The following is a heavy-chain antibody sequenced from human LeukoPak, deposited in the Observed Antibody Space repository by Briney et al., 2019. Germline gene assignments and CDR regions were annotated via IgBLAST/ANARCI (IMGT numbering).Heavy chain of an antibody. CDR2: INADGGRT. Sequence: GGSLRLSCVASGFTLDAYAMHWVRQARGKGLEWVSHINADGGRTYYADSVKGRFTISRDNSKNSLYLEMNSLRAEDTAVYYCAKDRKPLRGFQLLRVSTPYYYYGRDVWGQGTTVTVSS. CDR1: GFTLDAYA. D-gene: IGHD2-2*01. J-gene: IGHJ6*02. V-gene: IGHV3-43*02. CDR3: AKDRKPLRGFQLLRVSTPYYYYGRDV.